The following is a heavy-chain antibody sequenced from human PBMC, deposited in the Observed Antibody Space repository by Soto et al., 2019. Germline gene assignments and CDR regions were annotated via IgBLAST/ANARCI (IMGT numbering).Heavy chain of an antibody. CDR3: ARATSVDAY. CDR2: IKQDGSEK. Sequence: EVQLVESGGDLVQPGGSLRLSCAASGFAFSGYWMSWVRHAPGKGLEGVANIKQDGSEKYYVDSVKGRFTISRDNAKNSLYLQMNSLRVEDTAVYYCARATSVDAYWGQGTLVTVSS. CDR1: GFAFSGYW. D-gene: IGHD5-12*01. V-gene: IGHV3-7*01. J-gene: IGHJ4*02.